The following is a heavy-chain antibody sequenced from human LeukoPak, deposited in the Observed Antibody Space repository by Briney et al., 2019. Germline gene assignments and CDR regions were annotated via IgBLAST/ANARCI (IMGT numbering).Heavy chain of an antibody. D-gene: IGHD6-19*01. CDR1: GFTFSSFW. Sequence: GGSLRLSCAASGFTFSSFWMHWVRQSPGKGLVWVSRINSDGSRTTYADSVKGRFTISRDNAKNTLYLQMNSLTPEDTAVYYCARDFHWIALAGNEYYCGKDVWGQGTTVIVSS. J-gene: IGHJ6*02. CDR2: INSDGSRT. V-gene: IGHV3-74*03. CDR3: ARDFHWIALAGNEYYCGKDV.